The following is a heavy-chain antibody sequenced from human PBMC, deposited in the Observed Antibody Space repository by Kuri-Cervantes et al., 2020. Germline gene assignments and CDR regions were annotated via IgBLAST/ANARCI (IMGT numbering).Heavy chain of an antibody. V-gene: IGHV4-34*01. CDR1: GGSFSGYY. CDR3: ARGQRVPRGYSYGPRPYYYYGMDV. J-gene: IGHJ6*02. Sequence: GSLRLSCAVYGGSFSGYYWSWIRQPPGKGLEWIGEINHSGSTNYNPSLKSRVTISVDTSKNQFSLKLSSVTAADTAVYYCARGQRVPRGYSYGPRPYYYYGMDVWGQGTTVTVSS. CDR2: INHSGST. D-gene: IGHD5-18*01.